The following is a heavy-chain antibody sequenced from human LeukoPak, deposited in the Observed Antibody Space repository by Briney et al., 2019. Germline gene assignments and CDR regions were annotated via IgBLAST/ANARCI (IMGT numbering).Heavy chain of an antibody. Sequence: GGSLRLSCAASGFTFNSYAMSWVRQAPGKGLEWVSAISASGGTTYYADSVKGRFTISRDNSENTLFQQMNSLRAEDMAVYYCAKEPREYCSSTSCPNWFDLWGQGTLVTVSS. CDR3: AKEPREYCSSTSCPNWFDL. CDR1: GFTFNSYA. J-gene: IGHJ5*02. V-gene: IGHV3-23*01. CDR2: ISASGGTT. D-gene: IGHD2-2*01.